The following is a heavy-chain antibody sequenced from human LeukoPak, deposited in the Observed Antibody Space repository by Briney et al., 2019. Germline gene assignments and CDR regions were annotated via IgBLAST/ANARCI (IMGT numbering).Heavy chain of an antibody. CDR1: GGSISSGSHY. CDR3: ARVLITYYYDSSATYYFDY. V-gene: IGHV4-61*02. D-gene: IGHD3-22*01. CDR2: IYTSGST. Sequence: SETLSLTCTVSGGSISSGSHYWSWVRQPARKGLEWIGRIYTSGSTNYNPSLKSRVTISVDTSKNQFSLKLSSVTAADTAVYYCARVLITYYYDSSATYYFDYWGQGTLVTVSS. J-gene: IGHJ4*02.